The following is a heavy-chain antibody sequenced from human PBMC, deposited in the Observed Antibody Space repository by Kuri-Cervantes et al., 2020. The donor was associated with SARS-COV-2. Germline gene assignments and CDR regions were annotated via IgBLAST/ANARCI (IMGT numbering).Heavy chain of an antibody. CDR1: GGSISGYY. J-gene: IGHJ3*02. V-gene: IGHV4-34*01. CDR2: INHSGST. Sequence: ESLKISCTVSGGSISGYYWSWIRQPPGKGLEWIGEINHSGSTNYNPSLKSRVTVSEDTSKNQFSLKLSSVTAADTAVYYCARGPAHKGAFDIWGQGTMVTVSS. CDR3: ARGPAHKGAFDI.